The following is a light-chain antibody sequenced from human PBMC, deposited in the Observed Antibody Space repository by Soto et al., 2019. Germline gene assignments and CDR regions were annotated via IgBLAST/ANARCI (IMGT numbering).Light chain of an antibody. Sequence: DIVMTQSPDSLTVSLGERATINCKSSQSLLYSSNNKNYLVWYQQKPGQPPKLLISWASTRESGVPDRFSGSGSGTDFTLTISTLQAEAVAVYYCQQFYNTPYTFGQGTKLEIK. CDR3: QQFYNTPYT. CDR2: WAS. J-gene: IGKJ2*01. CDR1: QSLLYSSNNKNY. V-gene: IGKV4-1*01.